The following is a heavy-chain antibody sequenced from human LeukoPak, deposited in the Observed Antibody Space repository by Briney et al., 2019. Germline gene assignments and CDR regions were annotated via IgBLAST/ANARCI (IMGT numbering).Heavy chain of an antibody. D-gene: IGHD3-22*01. CDR3: AKGYHDSTGYPLRPSFDY. J-gene: IGHJ4*02. V-gene: IGHV3-23*01. CDR2: IGVSGGST. Sequence: GGSLRLSCAASGFTFSGYAMTWVRQAPGKGLEWVSTIGVSGGSTFYADSVKGRFTNSRDNSKNTPYLQMNSLRVEDTAVYYCAKGYHDSTGYPLRPSFDYWGQGTLVTFSS. CDR1: GFTFSGYA.